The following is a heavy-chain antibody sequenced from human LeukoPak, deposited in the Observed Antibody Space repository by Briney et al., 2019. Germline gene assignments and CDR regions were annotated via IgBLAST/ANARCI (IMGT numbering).Heavy chain of an antibody. CDR1: GFTFSSYS. CDR2: ISSSSSYI. CDR3: AKASNCGGVCYYFDY. J-gene: IGHJ4*02. D-gene: IGHD2-21*01. Sequence: GGSLRLSCAASGFTFSSYSMNWVRQAPGKGLEWVSSISSSSSYIYYADSVKGRFTISRDNAKNSLYLQMNNLRAEDTAVYYRAKASNCGGVCYYFDYWGRGTLVTVSS. V-gene: IGHV3-21*01.